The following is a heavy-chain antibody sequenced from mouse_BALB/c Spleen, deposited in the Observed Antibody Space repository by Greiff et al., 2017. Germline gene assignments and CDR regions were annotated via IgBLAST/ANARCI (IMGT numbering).Heavy chain of an antibody. CDR1: GFNIKDTY. V-gene: IGHV14-3*02. D-gene: IGHD2-4*01. Sequence: EVKVVESGAELVKPGASVKLSCTASGFNIKDTYMHWVKQRPEQGLEWIGRIDPANGNTKYDPKFQGKATITADTSSNTAYLQLSSLTSEDTAVYYCAPTMITIWGQGTTLTVSS. CDR3: APTMITI. J-gene: IGHJ2*01. CDR2: IDPANGNT.